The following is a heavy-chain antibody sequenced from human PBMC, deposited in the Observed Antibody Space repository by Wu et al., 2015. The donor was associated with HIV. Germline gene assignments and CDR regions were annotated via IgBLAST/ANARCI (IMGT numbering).Heavy chain of an antibody. D-gene: IGHD3-3*01. J-gene: IGHJ3*02. V-gene: IGHV1-2*02. Sequence: QVQLVQSGPEVKKAGASVKVSCKVSGYTFTTFNINWVRQASGQGLEWMGWINPDTGATNYLQKFQGRVTMTRNRSINTAYMELSRLQSDDTAIYYCARSVNDFWSGSAFDIWGQGTMVTVSS. CDR1: GYTFTTFN. CDR3: ARSVNDFWSGSAFDI. CDR2: INPDTGAT.